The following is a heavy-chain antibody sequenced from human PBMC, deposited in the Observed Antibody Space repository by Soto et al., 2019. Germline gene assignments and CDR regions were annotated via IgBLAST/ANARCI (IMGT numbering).Heavy chain of an antibody. J-gene: IGHJ5*02. CDR1: GGSISSGGYY. CDR2: IYYSGST. Sequence: PSETLSLTCTVSGGSISSGGYYWSWIRQHPGRGLEWIGYIYYSGSTYYNPSLKSRVTISVDTSKNQFSLKLSSVTAADTAVYYCARAPVLLWFGEPKNWFDPWGQGTLVTVSS. D-gene: IGHD3-10*01. CDR3: ARAPVLLWFGEPKNWFDP. V-gene: IGHV4-31*03.